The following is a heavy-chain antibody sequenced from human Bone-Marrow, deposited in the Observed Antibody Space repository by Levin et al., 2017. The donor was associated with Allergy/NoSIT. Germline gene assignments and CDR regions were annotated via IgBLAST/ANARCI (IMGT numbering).Heavy chain of an antibody. CDR1: GFIVSDYY. J-gene: IGHJ6*02. Sequence: LSLTCAASGFIVSDYYLSWIRQTPGKGLEWLSYISSRGTTVHYADYVKGRFTISRDNSKNSLYLHMTSLRVDDAAVYFCARNLESYDTSGYASYFYSLDLWGQGTTVTVSS. CDR2: ISSRGTTV. V-gene: IGHV3-11*01. CDR3: ARNLESYDTSGYASYFYSLDL. D-gene: IGHD3-22*01.